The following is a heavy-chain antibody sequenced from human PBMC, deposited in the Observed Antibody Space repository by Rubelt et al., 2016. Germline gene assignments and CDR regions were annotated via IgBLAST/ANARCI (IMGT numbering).Heavy chain of an antibody. CDR1: GYTFTGYY. D-gene: IGHD5-24*01. V-gene: IGHV1-46*01. CDR3: VRALLWAGDGSEVDY. CDR2: INPRDATT. J-gene: IGHJ4*02. Sequence: KASGYTFTGYYIHWVRQAPGQGLEWVGIINPRDATTSYAPKFQGRLTVTRDTSTSTVYMELSSLRSEDTAVYYCVRALLWAGDGSEVDYWGQGTLVTVSS.